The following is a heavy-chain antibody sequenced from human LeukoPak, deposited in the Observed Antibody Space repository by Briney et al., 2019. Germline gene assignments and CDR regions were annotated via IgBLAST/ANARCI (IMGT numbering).Heavy chain of an antibody. J-gene: IGHJ3*02. CDR2: ISSSSSTI. D-gene: IGHD5-24*01. CDR1: GFTFSSYS. V-gene: IGHV3-48*01. Sequence: GGSLRLSCAASGFTFSSYSMNWVRQAPGKGLEWVSYISSSSSTIYYADSVKGRFTISRDNAKNSLYLQMNSLRAEDTAVYYCAKDLDGYGSFDIWGLGTMVTVSS. CDR3: AKDLDGYGSFDI.